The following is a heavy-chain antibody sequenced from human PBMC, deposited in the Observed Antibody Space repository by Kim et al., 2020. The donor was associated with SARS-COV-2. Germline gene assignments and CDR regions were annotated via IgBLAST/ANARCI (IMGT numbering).Heavy chain of an antibody. CDR3: AREKGWFGALPDY. J-gene: IGHJ4*02. D-gene: IGHD3-10*01. CDR1: GGSISSGGYY. Sequence: SETLSLTCTVSGGSISSGGYYWSWIRQHPGKGLEWIGYIYYSGSTYYNPSLKSRVTISVDTSKNQFSLKLSSVTAADTAVYYCAREKGWFGALPDYWGQGTLVTVSS. CDR2: IYYSGST. V-gene: IGHV4-31*03.